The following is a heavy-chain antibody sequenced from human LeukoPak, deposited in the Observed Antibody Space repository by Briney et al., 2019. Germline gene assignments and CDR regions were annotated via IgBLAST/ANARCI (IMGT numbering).Heavy chain of an antibody. Sequence: SETLSLTCTVSGGSISSSSYYWGWIRQPPGKGLEWIGSIYYSGSTYYNPSLKSRVTISVDTSKNQFSLKLSSVTAADTVVYYCVGYYYDSSGYYRDYWGQGTLVTVSS. D-gene: IGHD3-22*01. V-gene: IGHV4-39*01. J-gene: IGHJ4*02. CDR2: IYYSGST. CDR3: VGYYYDSSGYYRDY. CDR1: GGSISSSSYY.